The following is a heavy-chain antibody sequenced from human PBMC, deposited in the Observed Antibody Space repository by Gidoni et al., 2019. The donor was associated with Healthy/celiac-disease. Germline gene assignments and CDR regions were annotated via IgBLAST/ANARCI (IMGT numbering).Heavy chain of an antibody. J-gene: IGHJ4*02. CDR2: LSGSGGST. D-gene: IGHD3-3*01. CDR3: AKDGRFLEWEYYFDY. V-gene: IGHV3-23*01. Sequence: EVQLLESGVGLVQPGGSLRLSCAASGFTFSSYAMSWVRQAPGKGLEWVSALSGSGGSTYYADSVKGRFTISRDNSKNTLYLQMNSLRAEDTAVYYCAKDGRFLEWEYYFDYWGQGTLVTVSS. CDR1: GFTFSSYA.